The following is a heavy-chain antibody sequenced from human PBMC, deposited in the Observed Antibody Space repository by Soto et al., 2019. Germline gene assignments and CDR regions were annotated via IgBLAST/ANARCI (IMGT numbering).Heavy chain of an antibody. CDR3: ANAARQWMVRY. Sequence: PGGSLRLSCAASGFTFSSYGMHWVRQAPGKGLEWVAVISYDGSNKYYADSVKGRFTISRDNSKNTLYLQMNSLRAEDTAVYYCANAARQWMVRYWGKGTLVTVSS. CDR1: GFTFSSYG. J-gene: IGHJ4*02. CDR2: ISYDGSNK. V-gene: IGHV3-30*18. D-gene: IGHD6-19*01.